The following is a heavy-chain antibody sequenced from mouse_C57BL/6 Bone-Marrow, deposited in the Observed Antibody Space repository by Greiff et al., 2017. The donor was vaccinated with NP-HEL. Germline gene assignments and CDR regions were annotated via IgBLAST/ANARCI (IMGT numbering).Heavy chain of an antibody. CDR3: ASGLGYDGPDV. Sequence: VQLVESGPELVKPGASVKISCKASGYAFSSSWMNWVKQRPGKGLEWIGRIYPGDGDTNYNGKFKGKATLTADKSSSTAYMQLSSLTSEDSAVYFCASGLGYDGPDVWGTGTTVTVSS. J-gene: IGHJ1*03. CDR2: IYPGDGDT. CDR1: GYAFSSSW. D-gene: IGHD2-2*01. V-gene: IGHV1-82*01.